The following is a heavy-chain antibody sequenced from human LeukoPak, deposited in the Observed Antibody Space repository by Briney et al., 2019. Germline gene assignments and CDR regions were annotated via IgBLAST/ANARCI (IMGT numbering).Heavy chain of an antibody. D-gene: IGHD3-16*01. V-gene: IGHV4-4*07. J-gene: IGHJ4*02. CDR2: IYTSGST. CDR1: GGSITTYY. Sequence: SETLSLTCTVSGGSITTYYWSWIRQPAGKRLEWIGRIYTSGSTNYNPSLKSRVTMSVDTSKNQFSLKLSSVTAADTAVYYCARRRWGRGFDYWGQGTLVTVSS. CDR3: ARRRWGRGFDY.